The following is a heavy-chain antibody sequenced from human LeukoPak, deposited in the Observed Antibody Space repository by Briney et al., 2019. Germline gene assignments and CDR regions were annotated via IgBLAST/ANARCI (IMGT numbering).Heavy chain of an antibody. D-gene: IGHD5-24*01. J-gene: IGHJ4*02. V-gene: IGHV5-51*01. CDR2: IYPGDSGT. Sequence: GESLKISCKGSGYSFTSYWIGWVRQMPGKGLEWMGIIYPGDSGTTYSPSFQGLVTISADKSISTAYLQWSSLEASDTAMYYCARLNAYNYSFDYWGQGTLVTVSS. CDR3: ARLNAYNYSFDY. CDR1: GYSFTSYW.